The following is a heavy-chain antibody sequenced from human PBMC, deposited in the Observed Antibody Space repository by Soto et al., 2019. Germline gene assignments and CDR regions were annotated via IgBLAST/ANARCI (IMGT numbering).Heavy chain of an antibody. CDR2: ISSSSSYI. V-gene: IGHV3-21*01. Sequence: GGSLRLSCAASGFTFSSYSMNWVRQAPGKGLEWVSSISSSSSYIYYADSVKGRFTISRDNAKNSLYLQMNSLRAEDMAVYYCARPLDFGVVTPYYYYGMDVWGQGTTVTVSS. CDR3: ARPLDFGVVTPYYYYGMDV. D-gene: IGHD3-3*01. CDR1: GFTFSSYS. J-gene: IGHJ6*02.